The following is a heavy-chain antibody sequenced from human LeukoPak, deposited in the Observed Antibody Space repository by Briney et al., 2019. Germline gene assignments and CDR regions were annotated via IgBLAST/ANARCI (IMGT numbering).Heavy chain of an antibody. CDR3: AGDQLALNALDI. V-gene: IGHV4-59*11. D-gene: IGHD1-1*01. CDR2: TSYIGST. CDR1: GGSISTHY. J-gene: IGHJ3*02. Sequence: PSETLSLTCTVSGGSISTHYWSWIRQPPGKGLEWIGYTSYIGSTNYSPSLKSRVTISVDTSKNQFSLRLSSVTAADTAVYYCAGDQLALNALDIWGQGTMVTVSS.